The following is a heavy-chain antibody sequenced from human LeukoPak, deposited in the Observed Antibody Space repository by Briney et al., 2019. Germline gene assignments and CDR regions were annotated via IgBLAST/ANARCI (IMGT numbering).Heavy chain of an antibody. Sequence: GGSLRLSCATSGFTFSTFWMHWVRQAPGKGLVWVSRINSDGSRTSYADSVKGRFTISRDNAKNTLYLQMNSLRAEDTAVYYCARVGARLGAFDIWGQGTMVTVSS. CDR2: INSDGSRT. V-gene: IGHV3-74*01. CDR3: ARVGARLGAFDI. CDR1: GFTFSTFW. J-gene: IGHJ3*02. D-gene: IGHD6-25*01.